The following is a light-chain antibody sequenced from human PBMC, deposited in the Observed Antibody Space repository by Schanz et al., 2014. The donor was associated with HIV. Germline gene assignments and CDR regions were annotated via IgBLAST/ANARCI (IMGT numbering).Light chain of an antibody. Sequence: DIQMTQSPSALSASLRDRVTITCRASQTVFTDLAWYQQKPGEAPKLLIYRASKLDSGVPSRFSGSGSGTSFTLTISSLQPDDFATYYCQQCVTYPYTFGQGTKLDIK. CDR2: RAS. V-gene: IGKV1-5*03. CDR3: QQCVTYPYT. CDR1: QTVFTD. J-gene: IGKJ2*01.